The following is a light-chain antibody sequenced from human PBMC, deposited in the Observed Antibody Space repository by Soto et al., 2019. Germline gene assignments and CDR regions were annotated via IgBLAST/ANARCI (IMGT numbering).Light chain of an antibody. CDR3: QHSYGTPLT. CDR2: AAS. Sequence: DIQMTQSPSSLSASIGDRVTITCRASQSISTYLNWYQQKPGKAPKLLIYAASSLQSGVPSRFSGSGSGTDFTLTISSLQPEDFATYYCQHSYGTPLTFGGGTKVEI. V-gene: IGKV1-39*01. CDR1: QSISTY. J-gene: IGKJ4*01.